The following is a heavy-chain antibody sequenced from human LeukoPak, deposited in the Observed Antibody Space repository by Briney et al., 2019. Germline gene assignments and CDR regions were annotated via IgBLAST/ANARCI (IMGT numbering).Heavy chain of an antibody. CDR1: GGSIASSNYY. V-gene: IGHV4-39*07. D-gene: IGHD2-15*01. CDR2: INHSGST. CDR3: ARGSQSLGYCSGGSCRAKIFDY. J-gene: IGHJ4*02. Sequence: SETLSLTCTVSGGSIASSNYYWGWIRQPPGKGLEWIGEINHSGSTNYNPSLESRVTISVDTSKNQFSLKLSSVTAADTAVYYCARGSQSLGYCSGGSCRAKIFDYWGQGTLVTVSS.